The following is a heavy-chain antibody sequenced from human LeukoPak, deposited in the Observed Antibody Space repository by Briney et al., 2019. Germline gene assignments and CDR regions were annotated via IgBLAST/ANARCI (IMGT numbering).Heavy chain of an antibody. CDR1: GFTFSNYW. D-gene: IGHD6-13*01. CDR2: INYDGSST. V-gene: IGHV3-74*01. Sequence: GGSLRLSCAASGFTFSNYWMHWVRQAPGKGLVWVSHINYDGSSTTYADSVRGRVTISRDNSKNTLYLQMNSLRAEDTAVYHCARVDSRTAQFDYWGQGTLVTVSS. J-gene: IGHJ4*02. CDR3: ARVDSRTAQFDY.